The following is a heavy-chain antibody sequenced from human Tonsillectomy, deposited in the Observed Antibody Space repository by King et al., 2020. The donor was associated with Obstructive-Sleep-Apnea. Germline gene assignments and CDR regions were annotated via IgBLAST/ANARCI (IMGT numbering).Heavy chain of an antibody. V-gene: IGHV3-30*18. CDR1: GFTFNSYG. D-gene: IGHD6-6*01. CDR2: ISYDGSNK. CDR3: AKNEASISAVSTDPIA. Sequence: QLVQSGGGVVQPGRSLRLSCAASGFTFNSYGMHWVRQAPGKGLEWVAVISYDGSNKNYADSVKGRFTISRDNSKNTLYLKMNSLRAEDTAMYYCAKNEASISAVSTDPIAWGQGTLVTVSS. J-gene: IGHJ5*02.